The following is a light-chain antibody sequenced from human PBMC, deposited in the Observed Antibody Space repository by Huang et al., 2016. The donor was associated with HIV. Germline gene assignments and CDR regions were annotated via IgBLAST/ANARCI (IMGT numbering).Light chain of an antibody. CDR3: QQSYSSS. V-gene: IGKV1-39*01. Sequence: DIQKTQSPSSLSASVGDRVTITCRSSQSISNYVNWYQQRPGKAPKLLIFGASSLQSGVPSRFSGSGSGTDFTLTISSLQPEDFATYYCQQSYSSSFGQGTKVEI. J-gene: IGKJ1*01. CDR1: QSISNY. CDR2: GAS.